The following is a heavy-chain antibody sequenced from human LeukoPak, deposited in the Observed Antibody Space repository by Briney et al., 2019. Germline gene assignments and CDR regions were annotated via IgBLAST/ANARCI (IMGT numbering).Heavy chain of an antibody. V-gene: IGHV1-46*01. CDR2: INPSGGST. CDR3: ARSSGSYYNWFDP. D-gene: IGHD3-10*01. Sequence: ASVKVSCKASGYTFTGYYMHWVRQAPGQGLEWMGIINPSGGSTSYAQKFQGRVTMTRDMSTSTVYMELSSLRSEDTAVYYCARSSGSYYNWFDPWGQGTLVTVSS. CDR1: GYTFTGYY. J-gene: IGHJ5*02.